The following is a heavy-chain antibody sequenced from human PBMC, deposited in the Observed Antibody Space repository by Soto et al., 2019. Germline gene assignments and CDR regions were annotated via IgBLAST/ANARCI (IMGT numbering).Heavy chain of an antibody. J-gene: IGHJ4*02. CDR3: AHIVVAGLGYYFDY. D-gene: IGHD6-19*01. CDR2: IYWDDDK. CDR1: GFSLSSTRMA. Sequence: QITLKESGPTLVKPTQTLTLTCTFSGFSLSSTRMAVGWIRQPPGKALEWLALIYWDDDKRYSPFLKSRLTITKDTSKNQVFLTMSNMDPVDTVRYYCAHIVVAGLGYYFDYWGQGTLVTVSS. V-gene: IGHV2-5*02.